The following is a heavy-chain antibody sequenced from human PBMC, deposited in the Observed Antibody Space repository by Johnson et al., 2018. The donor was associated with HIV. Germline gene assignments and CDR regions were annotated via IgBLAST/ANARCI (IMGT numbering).Heavy chain of an antibody. CDR1: GFTFSSYA. V-gene: IGHV3-64*01. D-gene: IGHD4/OR15-4a*01. CDR2: ISSNGGST. J-gene: IGHJ3*02. CDR3: ARAGWANGACDI. Sequence: VQLVESGGGLVQPGGSLRLSCAASGFTFSSYAMHWVRQAPGKGLEYVSAISSNGGSTYYANSVKGRFTISRDNSKNTLYLQMGSLRAEDMAVYYCARAGWANGACDIWGQGTMVTVSS.